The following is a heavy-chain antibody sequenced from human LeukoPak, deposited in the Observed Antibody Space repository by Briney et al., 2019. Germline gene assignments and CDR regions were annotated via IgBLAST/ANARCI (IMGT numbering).Heavy chain of an antibody. D-gene: IGHD3-10*01. CDR3: ARDLEAGLLWFGELYRYYYMDV. J-gene: IGHJ6*03. Sequence: ASVKVSCKAFGYTFTGYYMHWVRQAPGQGLEWMGWINPNSGGTNYAQKFQGRVTMTRDTSISTAYMELSRLRSDDTAVYYCARDLEAGLLWFGELYRYYYMDVWGKGTTVTISS. V-gene: IGHV1-2*02. CDR1: GYTFTGYY. CDR2: INPNSGGT.